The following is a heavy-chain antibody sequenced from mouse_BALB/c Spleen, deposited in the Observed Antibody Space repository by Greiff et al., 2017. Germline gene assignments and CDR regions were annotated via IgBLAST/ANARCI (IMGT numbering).Heavy chain of an antibody. V-gene: IGHV1-54*01. Sequence: QVQLQQSGAELVRPGTSVKVSCKASGYAFTNYLIEWVKQRPGQGLEWIGVINPGSGGTNYNEKFKGKATLTADKSSSTAYMQLSSLTSDDSAVYFCARAYYGNYWFAYWGQGTLVTVSA. CDR1: GYAFTNYL. D-gene: IGHD2-10*01. CDR2: INPGSGGT. J-gene: IGHJ3*01. CDR3: ARAYYGNYWFAY.